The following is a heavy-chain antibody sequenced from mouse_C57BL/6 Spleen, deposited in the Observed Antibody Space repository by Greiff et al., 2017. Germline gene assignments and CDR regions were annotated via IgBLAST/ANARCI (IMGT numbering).Heavy chain of an antibody. V-gene: IGHV1-5*01. CDR1: GYTFTSYW. D-gene: IGHD2-4*01. J-gene: IGHJ3*01. CDR3: TRKPNDYDYDWFAY. CDR2: IYPGNSDT. Sequence: VQLKESGTVLARPGASVKMSCKTSGYTFTSYWMHWVKQRPGQGLEWIGAIYPGNSDTSYNQKFKGKAKLTAVTSASTAYMELSSLTKEDSAVYYCTRKPNDYDYDWFAYWGQGTLVTVSA.